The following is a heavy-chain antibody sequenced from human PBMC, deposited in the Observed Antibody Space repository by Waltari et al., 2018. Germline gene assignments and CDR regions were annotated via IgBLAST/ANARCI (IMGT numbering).Heavy chain of an antibody. CDR1: GFTLSSYA. J-gene: IGHJ4*02. D-gene: IGHD5-12*01. Sequence: EVQMLESGGGLVQPGGSLRLSCAASGFTLSSYAMSWVRQAPGKGLEWVSAISGSGGSTYYADSVKGRFTISRDNSKNTLYLQMNSLRAEDAAVYFCARTVFNGYDFFYWGQGTRVTVSS. V-gene: IGHV3-23*01. CDR3: ARTVFNGYDFFY. CDR2: ISGSGGST.